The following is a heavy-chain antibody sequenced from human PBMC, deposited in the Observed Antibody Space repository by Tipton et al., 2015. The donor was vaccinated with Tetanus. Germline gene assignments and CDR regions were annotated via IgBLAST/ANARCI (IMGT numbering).Heavy chain of an antibody. Sequence: TLSLTCTVSGASINAGGYLWTWVRQRPGKGLEWIGNIYYTALTSYTPSLNSRVTISVDTSKNHFSLNLTSVTAADTAVYFCARTADNWFDPWGQGTLVTVSS. CDR2: IYYTALT. D-gene: IGHD2-21*02. CDR3: ARTADNWFDP. V-gene: IGHV4-31*03. CDR1: GASINAGGYL. J-gene: IGHJ5*02.